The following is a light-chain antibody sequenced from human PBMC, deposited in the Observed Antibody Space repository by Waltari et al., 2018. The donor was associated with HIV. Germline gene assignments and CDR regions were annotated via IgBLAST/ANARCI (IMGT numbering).Light chain of an antibody. V-gene: IGKV3-11*01. CDR2: DAS. Sequence: EIALTQSPVDLSLSPGDRATLSCRANLTIVNYLGWYQQKPGQGPSLLLYDASKRVTGVPVRFSGSGAGTDFSLIINNIQPEDSAVYYCQQRHSWPLSFGGGTKVEI. J-gene: IGKJ4*01. CDR3: QQRHSWPLS. CDR1: LTIVNY.